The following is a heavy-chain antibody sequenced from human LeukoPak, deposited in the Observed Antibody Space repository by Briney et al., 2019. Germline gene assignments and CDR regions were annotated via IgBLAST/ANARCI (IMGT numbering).Heavy chain of an antibody. J-gene: IGHJ5*02. CDR2: IYTSGST. CDR1: GGSISSYY. V-gene: IGHV4-4*07. CDR3: ARVYDSSGYYPENWFDP. D-gene: IGHD3-22*01. Sequence: PSETLSLTCTVSGGSISSYYWSWIRQPAGKGLEWIGRIYTSGSTNYNPSLKSRVTISVDKSKNQFSLKLSSVTAADTAVHYCARVYDSSGYYPENWFDPWGQGTLVTVSS.